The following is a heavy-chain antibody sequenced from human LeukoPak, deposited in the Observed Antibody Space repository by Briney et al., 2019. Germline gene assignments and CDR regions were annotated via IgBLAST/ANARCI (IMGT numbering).Heavy chain of an antibody. D-gene: IGHD3-22*01. V-gene: IGHV4-61*02. CDR1: GGSISSGSYY. CDR3: ARGTDYYDSSGYYPLGFDP. Sequence: SETLSLTCTVCGGSISSGSYYWSWIRQPAGKGLEWIGRIYTSGSTNYNPSLKSRVAISVDTSKNQFSLKLSSVTAADTAVYYCARGTDYYDSSGYYPLGFDPWGQGTLVTVSS. J-gene: IGHJ5*02. CDR2: IYTSGST.